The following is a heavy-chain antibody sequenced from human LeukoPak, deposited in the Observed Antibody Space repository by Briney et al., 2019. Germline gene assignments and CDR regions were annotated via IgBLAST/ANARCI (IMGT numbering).Heavy chain of an antibody. J-gene: IGHJ3*02. CDR2: NSGGSS. D-gene: IGHD1-26*01. CDR1: GFTFSTYG. CDR3: AREAEKGGSYLSSDAFDI. Sequence: GGSLRLSCAASGFTFSTYGVYWVRQAPGKGLEWVSSNSGGSSYYADSVKGRFTISRDNSKNTLYLQMNSLRAEDTAVYYCAREAEKGGSYLSSDAFDIWGQGTMVTVSS. V-gene: IGHV3-23*01.